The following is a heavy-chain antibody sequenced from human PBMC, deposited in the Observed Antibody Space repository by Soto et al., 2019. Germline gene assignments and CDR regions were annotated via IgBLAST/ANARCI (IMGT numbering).Heavy chain of an antibody. J-gene: IGHJ6*02. Sequence: QVQLVQSGAEVKRAGASVKVSCKASGYTFSSYGLSWVRQAPGQGLEWMGWISDYNGNTHYAQKFRGRVIKTTDTSRRTAYMELKSLRSDDTAVYCCAREGYYSGSGTYSPPRYYGMDVWGQGTTVTVSS. CDR3: AREGYYSGSGTYSPPRYYGMDV. V-gene: IGHV1-18*01. CDR2: ISDYNGNT. D-gene: IGHD3-10*01. CDR1: GYTFSSYG.